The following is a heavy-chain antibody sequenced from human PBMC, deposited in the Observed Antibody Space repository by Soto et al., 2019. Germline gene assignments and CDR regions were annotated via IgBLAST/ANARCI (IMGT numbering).Heavy chain of an antibody. CDR2: INQPGKQT. V-gene: IGHV3-23*03. D-gene: IGHD3-9*01. CDR1: GFIFSTYT. CDR3: AKDRHPDGIWTFDY. Sequence: WGSLRLSCAASGFIFSTYTMNLVRQVSGKGLEWVSGINQPGKQTWYADSVKGRFTISRDNSKNFLFLQMNSLRVEDTAVYYCAKDRHPDGIWTFDYWGQGAPVTVSP. J-gene: IGHJ4*02.